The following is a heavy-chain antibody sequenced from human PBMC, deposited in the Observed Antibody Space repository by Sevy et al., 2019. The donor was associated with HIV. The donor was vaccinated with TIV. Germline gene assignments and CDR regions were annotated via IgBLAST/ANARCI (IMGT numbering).Heavy chain of an antibody. Sequence: GGSLRLSCAASGFTFSDYYMSWIRQAPGKGLEWVSYISSSGSTIYYADSVKGRFTISRDNAKNSLYLQMNRLRAEDTAVYYCARDNDCSSTSCYGSKMYYYYGMDVWGQGTTVTVSS. CDR2: ISSSGSTI. D-gene: IGHD2-2*01. CDR3: ARDNDCSSTSCYGSKMYYYYGMDV. CDR1: GFTFSDYY. J-gene: IGHJ6*02. V-gene: IGHV3-11*04.